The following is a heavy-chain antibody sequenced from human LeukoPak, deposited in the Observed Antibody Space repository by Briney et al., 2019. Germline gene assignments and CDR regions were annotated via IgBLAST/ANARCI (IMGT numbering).Heavy chain of an antibody. J-gene: IGHJ4*02. D-gene: IGHD3-16*01. CDR2: VYYSGST. Sequence: SETLSLTCTVSGGSISYYYWSWIRQPPGKGLEWIAYVYYSGSTNYNPSLKSRVTISVDTSKNQFSLKLSSVTAADTAIYYCASSLDDYVWGHHYFGHWGQGTLVTVSP. V-gene: IGHV4-59*01. CDR1: GGSISYYY. CDR3: ASSLDDYVWGHHYFGH.